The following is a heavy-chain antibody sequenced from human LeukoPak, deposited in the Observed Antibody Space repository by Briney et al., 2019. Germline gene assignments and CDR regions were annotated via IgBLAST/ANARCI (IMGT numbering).Heavy chain of an antibody. D-gene: IGHD5-18*01. CDR3: AKRPNTVMVFDD. V-gene: IGHV3-23*01. Sequence: GGSLRPSCAASGFTFSSYAMSWVRQAPGKGLEWVSGISGSGGSTYYADSVKGRFTISRDNSKNTLYLRMDSLRAEDTAVYYCAKRPNTVMVFDDWGQGTLVTVSS. CDR2: ISGSGGST. J-gene: IGHJ4*02. CDR1: GFTFSSYA.